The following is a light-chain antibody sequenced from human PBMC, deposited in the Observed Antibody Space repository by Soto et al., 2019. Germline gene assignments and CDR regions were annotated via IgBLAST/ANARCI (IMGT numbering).Light chain of an antibody. CDR2: AAS. CDR1: QSVSSN. V-gene: IGKV3-15*01. CDR3: QQYNNWPPLT. Sequence: EIVMTQSPATLSVSPGERATLSCRASQSVSSNLAWYQQKPGQAPRLLIYAASTRATGIPARFSGSGSGTEFTRTISSLQSEDFAVYYCQQYNNWPPLTFGGGTKVEIK. J-gene: IGKJ4*01.